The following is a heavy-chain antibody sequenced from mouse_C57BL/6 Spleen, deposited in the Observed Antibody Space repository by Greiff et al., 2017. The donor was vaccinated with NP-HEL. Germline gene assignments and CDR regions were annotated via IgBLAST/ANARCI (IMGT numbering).Heavy chain of an antibody. Sequence: DVQLQESGPGLVKPSQSLSLTCSVTGYSITSGYYWNWIRQFPGNKLEWMGYISYDGSNNYNPSLKNRISITRDTSKNQFFLKLNSVTTEDTATYYCASHYDYYFDYWGQGTTLTVSS. CDR3: ASHYDYYFDY. CDR1: GYSITSGYY. V-gene: IGHV3-6*01. J-gene: IGHJ2*01. CDR2: ISYDGSN. D-gene: IGHD2-4*01.